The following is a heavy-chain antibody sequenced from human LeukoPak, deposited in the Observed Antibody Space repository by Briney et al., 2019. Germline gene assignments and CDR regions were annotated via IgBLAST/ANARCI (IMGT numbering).Heavy chain of an antibody. CDR1: GSAVSSDDHF. J-gene: IGHJ4*02. V-gene: IGHV4-30-2*01. D-gene: IGHD3-9*01. CDR3: ARAPYDILTGYFLFDS. Sequence: SQTLSLTCAVSGSAVSSDDHFWSWIRQPPGRGLEWIGYIYHRGSTSYNPSLRSRVTVSLDKSRNQFSLNLYSVTAADTAVYYCARAPYDILTGYFLFDSWGQGTPITVSS. CDR2: IYHRGST.